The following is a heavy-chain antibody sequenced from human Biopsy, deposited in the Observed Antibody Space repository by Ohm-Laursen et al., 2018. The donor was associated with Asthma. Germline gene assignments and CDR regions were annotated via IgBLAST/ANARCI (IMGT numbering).Heavy chain of an antibody. Sequence: GSLRLSCTASGFTFSDYYMSWIRLAPGKGLEWISYINGKSNSIEYADSVKGRFTISRDNAKNSLYLQMNSLRAEDTAVYYCARDSYSSGLYDDFESWGQGTLVTVSS. J-gene: IGHJ4*02. CDR3: ARDSYSSGLYDDFES. CDR2: INGKSNSI. V-gene: IGHV3-11*01. D-gene: IGHD6-19*01. CDR1: GFTFSDYY.